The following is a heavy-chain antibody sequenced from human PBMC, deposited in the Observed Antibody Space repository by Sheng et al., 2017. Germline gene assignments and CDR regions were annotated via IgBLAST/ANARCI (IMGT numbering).Heavy chain of an antibody. CDR1: GFTFSDYY. J-gene: IGHJ4*02. CDR3: ARDRRYDSSGYNDY. D-gene: IGHD3-22*01. CDR2: ISSSGSTI. Sequence: QVQLVESGGGLVTRGGSLRLCCAASGFTFSDYYMTWIRQAPGKGLEWVSYISSSGSTIDYIDSVKGRFTISRDNAKNSLYLQMNSLRAEDTALYYCARDRRYDSSGYNDYWGPGTLVTVSS. V-gene: IGHV3-11*04.